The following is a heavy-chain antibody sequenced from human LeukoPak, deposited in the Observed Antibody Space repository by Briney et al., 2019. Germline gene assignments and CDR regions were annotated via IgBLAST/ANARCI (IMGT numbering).Heavy chain of an antibody. J-gene: IGHJ4*02. CDR2: ISGSGGST. Sequence: GGSLRLSCAASGFTFSSYAMSWVRQAPGKGLEWVSAISGSGGSTYYADSVKGRFTISRDNSKNTLYLQMNSLRAKDTAVYYCAKSALRFLEWLDTYYFDYWGQGTLVTVSS. CDR1: GFTFSSYA. V-gene: IGHV3-23*01. CDR3: AKSALRFLEWLDTYYFDY. D-gene: IGHD3-3*01.